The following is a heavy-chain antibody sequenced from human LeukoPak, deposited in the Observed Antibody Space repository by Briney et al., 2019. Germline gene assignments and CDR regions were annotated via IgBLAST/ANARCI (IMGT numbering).Heavy chain of an antibody. V-gene: IGHV4-34*01. CDR1: GGSFSGYY. J-gene: IGHJ6*03. CDR2: IYYSGST. D-gene: IGHD3-10*01. CDR3: ARSWFGGSGRYYYYYMDV. Sequence: SETLSLTCAVYGGSFSGYYWSWIRQPPGKGLEWIGSIYYSGSTYYNPSLKSRVTISVDTSKNQFSLKLSSVTAADTAVYYCARSWFGGSGRYYYYYMDVWGKGTTVTISS.